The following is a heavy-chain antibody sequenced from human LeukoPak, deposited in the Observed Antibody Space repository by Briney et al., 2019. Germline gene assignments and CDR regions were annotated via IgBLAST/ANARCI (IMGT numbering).Heavy chain of an antibody. J-gene: IGHJ4*02. V-gene: IGHV1-2*02. CDR2: INPNSGGT. CDR3: ARDRVVVAGRGHGVLGPMGY. Sequence: GASVKVSCKASGYTFTGYYMHWVRQAPGQGPEWMGWINPNSGGTNYAQKFQGRVTMTRDTSISTAYMELSRLRSDDTAVYYCARDRVVVAGRGHGVLGPMGYWGQGTLVTVSS. CDR1: GYTFTGYY. D-gene: IGHD2-15*01.